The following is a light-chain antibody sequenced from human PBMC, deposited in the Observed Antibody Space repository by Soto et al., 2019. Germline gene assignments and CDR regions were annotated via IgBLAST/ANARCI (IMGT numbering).Light chain of an antibody. CDR1: QSIGDS. V-gene: IGKV1-5*01. Sequence: DIQITQSPSTLSASVGDRVTITCRASQSIGDSLAWYQQKPGKAPYLLISDVSSLERGVPSRFSGSGSGTDFTLTISSLKTEDFATYYCQKSFSTLGWTVGKGKKGDIK. CDR2: DVS. J-gene: IGKJ1*01. CDR3: QKSFSTLGWT.